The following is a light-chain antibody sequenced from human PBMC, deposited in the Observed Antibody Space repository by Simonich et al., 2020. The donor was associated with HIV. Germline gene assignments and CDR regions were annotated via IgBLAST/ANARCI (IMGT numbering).Light chain of an antibody. J-gene: IGKJ1*01. V-gene: IGKV1-5*03. Sequence: DIQMTQSPSTLSASVGDRVTITCRASEIISSWLAWYQQKSGKAPKILIYKASSLKSGVPSRFSGSGSGTEFTLTISSLQPDDFATYFCQQYNSYTWTFGQGTKVDIK. CDR2: KAS. CDR3: QQYNSYTWT. CDR1: EIISSW.